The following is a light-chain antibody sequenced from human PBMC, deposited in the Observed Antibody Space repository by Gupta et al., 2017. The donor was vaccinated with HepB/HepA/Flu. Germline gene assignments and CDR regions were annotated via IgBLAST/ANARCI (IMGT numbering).Light chain of an antibody. CDR3: KQRRNCPCS. Sequence: IVLNTSPIYLPVTPGEAASISCRTSQCRLHSNGKSYLDWYLQKPGQSPQLLIFLASNRASGVPDRFIGSGYGTDFTLTITSREADDFGIYYCKQRRNCPCSFGQGTXMEIK. V-gene: IGKV2-28*01. CDR1: QCRLHSNGKSY. CDR2: LAS. J-gene: IGKJ2*04.